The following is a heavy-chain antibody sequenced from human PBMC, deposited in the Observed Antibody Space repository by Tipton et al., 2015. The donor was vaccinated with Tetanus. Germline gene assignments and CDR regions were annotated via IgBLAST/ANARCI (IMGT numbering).Heavy chain of an antibody. Sequence: QLVQSGPEVKKPGESLKISCQGSGYNFSYYSIGWVRHMPGKGLEWMGIVDPRDYGATYGPSFQGQVTITADRSTTTAYLKWDRLKVSDTAIHYCARHGWATSCSWLDPWGQGTLITVSS. CDR2: VDPRDYGA. CDR3: ARHGWATSCSWLDP. J-gene: IGHJ5*02. V-gene: IGHV5-51*01. CDR1: GYNFSYYS. D-gene: IGHD3-10*01.